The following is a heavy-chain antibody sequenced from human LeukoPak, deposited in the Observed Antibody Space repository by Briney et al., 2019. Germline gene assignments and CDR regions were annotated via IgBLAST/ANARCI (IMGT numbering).Heavy chain of an antibody. CDR1: GGSISSYY. J-gene: IGHJ4*02. Sequence: SETLSLTCTVSGGSISSYYWSWIRQPPGKGLEWIGYIYYSGSTNYNPSLKIRVTISVDTSKSQFSLKLSSVTAADTAVYYCARGNYYDSSGYPSDYFDYWGQGTLVTVSS. CDR2: IYYSGST. D-gene: IGHD3-22*01. V-gene: IGHV4-59*12. CDR3: ARGNYYDSSGYPSDYFDY.